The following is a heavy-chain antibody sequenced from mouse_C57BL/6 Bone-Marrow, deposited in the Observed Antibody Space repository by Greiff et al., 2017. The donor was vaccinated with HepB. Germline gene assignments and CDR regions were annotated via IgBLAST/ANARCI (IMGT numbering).Heavy chain of an antibody. CDR1: GFTFTDYY. V-gene: IGHV7-3*01. Sequence: EVKLVESGGGLVQPGGSLSLSCAASGFTFTDYYMSWVRQPPGKALEWLGFIRNKANGYTTEYSASVKGRFTISRDNSQSILYLQMNALRAEDSATYYCARYYYYGSSALAYWGQGTLVTVSA. D-gene: IGHD1-1*01. CDR3: ARYYYYGSSALAY. CDR2: IRNKANGYTT. J-gene: IGHJ3*01.